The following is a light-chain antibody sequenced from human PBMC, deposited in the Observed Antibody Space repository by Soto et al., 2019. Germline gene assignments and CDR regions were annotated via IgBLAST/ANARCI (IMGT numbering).Light chain of an antibody. CDR3: CSFAGSNPFPYV. J-gene: IGLJ1*01. V-gene: IGLV2-23*02. Sequence: QSALTQPASVSGSPGQSITISCTGTISDVGSHNLVSWYQQHPDKAPKLIIYEVNERPSGVSSRFSGSKSGNTASLTVSGLQPDDEADYHCCSFAGSNPFPYVFGTGIKVTGL. CDR2: EVN. CDR1: ISDVGSHNL.